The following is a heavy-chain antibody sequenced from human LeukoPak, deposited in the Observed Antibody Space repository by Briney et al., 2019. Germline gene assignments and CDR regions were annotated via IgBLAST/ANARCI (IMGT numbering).Heavy chain of an antibody. CDR1: GFTFSSYE. J-gene: IGHJ4*02. CDR3: ARLTVTTGTPFDY. Sequence: GGSLRLSCAASGFTFSSYEMNWVRQAPGKGLEWVSYISSSGSTIYYADSVKGRFTISRGNAKNSLYLQMNSLRAEDTAVYYCARLTVTTGTPFDYWGPGTLVTVSS. CDR2: ISSSGSTI. D-gene: IGHD1-1*01. V-gene: IGHV3-48*03.